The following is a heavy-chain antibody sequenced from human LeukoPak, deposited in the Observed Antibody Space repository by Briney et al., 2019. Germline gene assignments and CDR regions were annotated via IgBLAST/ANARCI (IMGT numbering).Heavy chain of an antibody. Sequence: GASVKVSCKASGYTFTGYYMHWVRRAPGQGLEWMGWINPNSGDTKYSQKFQGRVTMTRDTSISTAYLELSRLRSDDTALYYCATQRGSYLWGTDFDYWGQGTLVTVSS. V-gene: IGHV1-2*02. J-gene: IGHJ4*02. CDR3: ATQRGSYLWGTDFDY. CDR2: INPNSGDT. D-gene: IGHD3-16*01. CDR1: GYTFTGYY.